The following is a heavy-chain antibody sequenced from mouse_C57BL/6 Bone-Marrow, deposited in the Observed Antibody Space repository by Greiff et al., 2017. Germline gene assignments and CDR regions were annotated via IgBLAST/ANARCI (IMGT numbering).Heavy chain of an antibody. CDR3: ARSYDYDDYTMDY. D-gene: IGHD2-4*01. J-gene: IGHJ4*01. V-gene: IGHV1-64*01. CDR2: MHPNGGSP. CDR1: GYTFTNYW. Sequence: QVQLQQPVAELVKPGASVKLSCKASGYTFTNYWMHWVKQRPGQGLEWIGMMHPNGGSPDYNEKFKSEATLSVDKSSRTAYMELSCLTSEDSAVYYCARSYDYDDYTMDYWGQGTSVTVSS.